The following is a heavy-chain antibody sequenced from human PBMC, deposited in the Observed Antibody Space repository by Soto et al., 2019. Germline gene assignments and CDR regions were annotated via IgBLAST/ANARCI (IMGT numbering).Heavy chain of an antibody. CDR2: ISYDGSNK. V-gene: IGHV3-30*18. CDR1: GFTFSSYG. Sequence: QVQLVESGGGVVQPGRSLRLSCAASGFTFSSYGMHWVRQAPGKGLEWVAVISYDGSNKYYADYVKGRFTISRDNSKNTLYLQKNRQKTEDTAVYYCAKTGRRWERLHSFDYWGQGTLVNVSS. D-gene: IGHD1-26*01. J-gene: IGHJ4*02. CDR3: AKTGRRWERLHSFDY.